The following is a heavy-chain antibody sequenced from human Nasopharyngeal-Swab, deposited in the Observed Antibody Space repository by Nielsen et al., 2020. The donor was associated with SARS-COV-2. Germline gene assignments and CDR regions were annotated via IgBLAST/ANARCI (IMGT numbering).Heavy chain of an antibody. CDR3: ARGHHYYGSGFQDY. Sequence: SETLSLTCTVSGGSISSGDYYWSWIRQPPEKGLEWIGYIYYSGSTYYNPSLKSRVTISVDTSKNQLSLKLSSVTAADTAVYYCARGHHYYGSGFQDYWGQGTLVTVSS. D-gene: IGHD3-10*01. CDR1: GGSISSGDYY. CDR2: IYYSGST. J-gene: IGHJ4*02. V-gene: IGHV4-30-4*01.